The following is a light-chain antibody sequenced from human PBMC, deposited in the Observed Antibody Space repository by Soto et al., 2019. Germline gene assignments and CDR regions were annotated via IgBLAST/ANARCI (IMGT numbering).Light chain of an antibody. CDR3: SSYTSTITLV. V-gene: IGLV2-14*01. CDR2: EVS. CDR1: SSDVGGYRY. J-gene: IGLJ1*01. Sequence: QSVLTQPASVSGSPGQSITISCTGTSSDVGGYRYVSWYQQRPGKAPKLIIFEVSTRPSGVSDRFSGSKSGDTASLTISGLQSDDEADYYCSSYTSTITLVFGTGTNLTVL.